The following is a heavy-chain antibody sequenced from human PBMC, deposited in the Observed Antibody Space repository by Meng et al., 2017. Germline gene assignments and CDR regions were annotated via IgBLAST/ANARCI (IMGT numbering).Heavy chain of an antibody. CDR1: GFIFSNYE. J-gene: IGHJ4*02. Sequence: QVQVVESGGGVVPPGRYLTLSCAASGFIFSNYEMHWVRQAPGKGLEWVACITKDGSRKYYLGSVRGRFTISRDNSKNTLYLEMNSLRSEDTALYYCARDFDYWGQGTLVTVFS. V-gene: IGHV3-30*16. CDR2: ITKDGSRK. CDR3: ARDFDY.